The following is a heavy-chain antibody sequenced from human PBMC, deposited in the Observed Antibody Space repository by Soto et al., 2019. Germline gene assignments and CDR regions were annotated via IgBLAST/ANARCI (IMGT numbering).Heavy chain of an antibody. J-gene: IGHJ4*02. D-gene: IGHD3-9*01. V-gene: IGHV4-59*01. Sequence: SETLSLTCTVSGGSISSYYWSWIRQPPGKGLEWIGYIYYSGSTNYNPSLKSRVTISVDTSKNQFSLKLSSVTAADTAVYYCARVNYDILTGYPTDPVYWGQGTLVTVSS. CDR3: ARVNYDILTGYPTDPVY. CDR1: GGSISSYY. CDR2: IYYSGST.